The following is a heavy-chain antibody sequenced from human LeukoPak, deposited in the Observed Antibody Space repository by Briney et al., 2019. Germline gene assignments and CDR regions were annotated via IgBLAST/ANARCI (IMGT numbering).Heavy chain of an antibody. Sequence: SETLSLTCTVSGGSISSSSYYWGWIRQPPGKGLEWMGSIYYSGSTYYNPSLKSRVTISVDTSKNQFSLKLSSVTAADTAVYYCARGVGARFDPWGQGTLVTVSS. J-gene: IGHJ5*02. CDR3: ARGVGARFDP. CDR2: IYYSGST. CDR1: GGSISSSSYY. V-gene: IGHV4-39*07. D-gene: IGHD1-26*01.